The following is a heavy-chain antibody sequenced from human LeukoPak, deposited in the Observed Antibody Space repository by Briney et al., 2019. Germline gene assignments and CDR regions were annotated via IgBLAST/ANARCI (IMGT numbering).Heavy chain of an antibody. Sequence: SETLSLTCTVSGGSISSYYWSWIRQPPGKGLKCIGYIYYSGSTNYNPSLKSRVTISVDTSKNQFSLKLSSVTAADTAVYYCARISSSLIYFDLWGRGTLVTVSS. CDR2: IYYSGST. J-gene: IGHJ2*01. D-gene: IGHD6-13*01. CDR3: ARISSSLIYFDL. V-gene: IGHV4-59*08. CDR1: GGSISSYY.